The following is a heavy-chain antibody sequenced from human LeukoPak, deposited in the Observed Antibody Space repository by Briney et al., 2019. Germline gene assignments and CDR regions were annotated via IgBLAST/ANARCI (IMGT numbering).Heavy chain of an antibody. CDR3: AKMVGYNWNDVAYHFDY. Sequence: GGSLRLSCAASGFTFSSYAMSWVHQAPGKGLEWVSAISGSGGRTYYADSVKGQFTISGDSSKNTLYLQMNSLRAEDTAVYYCAKMVGYNWNDVAYHFDYWGQGTLVTVSS. CDR1: GFTFSSYA. D-gene: IGHD1-1*01. CDR2: ISGSGGRT. V-gene: IGHV3-23*01. J-gene: IGHJ4*02.